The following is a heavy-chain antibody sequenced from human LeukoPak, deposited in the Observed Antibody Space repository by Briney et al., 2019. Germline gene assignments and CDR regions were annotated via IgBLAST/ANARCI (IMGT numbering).Heavy chain of an antibody. Sequence: PGGSLRLSCAASGFSFSSYGMHWVRQAPGKGLEWVAFIRYDGSNKYYADSVKGRFTISRDNAKKSLYLQMNSLIAEDTAVYYCAREPSYSSSWYTTCDHWGQGILVTVSS. CDR3: AREPSYSSSWYTTCDH. V-gene: IGHV3-30*02. J-gene: IGHJ5*02. CDR1: GFSFSSYG. D-gene: IGHD6-13*01. CDR2: IRYDGSNK.